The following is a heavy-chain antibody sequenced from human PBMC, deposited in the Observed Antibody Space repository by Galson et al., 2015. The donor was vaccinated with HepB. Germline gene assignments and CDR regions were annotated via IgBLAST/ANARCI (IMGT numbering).Heavy chain of an antibody. J-gene: IGHJ4*02. Sequence: PALVKPTQTLTLTCTFSGFSLSTSGMCVSWIRQPPGKALEWLARIDWDDDKYYSTSLKTRLTISKDTSKNQVVLTMTNMDPVDTATYHCARDCGGGAAVPADPFDYWGQGTLVTVSS. CDR1: GFSLSTSGMC. V-gene: IGHV2-70*11. CDR2: IDWDDDK. CDR3: ARDCGGGAAVPADPFDY. D-gene: IGHD3-16*01.